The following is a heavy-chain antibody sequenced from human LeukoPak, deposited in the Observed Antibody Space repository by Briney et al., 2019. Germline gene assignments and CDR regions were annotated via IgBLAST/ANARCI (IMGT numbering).Heavy chain of an antibody. D-gene: IGHD3-9*01. Sequence: HSGRSLRLSCAASGFTFDDYAMHWVRQAPGKGLEWVSGISWNSDSIGYADSVKGRFTISRDNAKNSLYLQMNSLKAEDMALYYCAKPQTPNYDILTGPWDYWGQGTLVTVSS. V-gene: IGHV3-9*03. CDR2: ISWNSDSI. CDR3: AKPQTPNYDILTGPWDY. J-gene: IGHJ4*02. CDR1: GFTFDDYA.